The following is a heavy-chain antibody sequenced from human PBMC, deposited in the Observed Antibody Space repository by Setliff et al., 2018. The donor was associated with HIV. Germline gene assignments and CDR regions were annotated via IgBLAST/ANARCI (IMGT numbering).Heavy chain of an antibody. D-gene: IGHD1-26*01. J-gene: IGHJ6*02. CDR2: IWYDGSNK. Sequence: GESLKISCAASGFTFSSYGMHWVRQAPGKGLEWVAVIWYDGSNKYYADSVKGRFTISRDNSRNTLYLQMNSLRADDTAVYFCARPTNIDTLYYGAQPFYLFYYGLDVWGQGTTVTVSS. CDR1: GFTFSSYG. V-gene: IGHV3-33*01. CDR3: ARPTNIDTLYYGAQPFYLFYYGLDV.